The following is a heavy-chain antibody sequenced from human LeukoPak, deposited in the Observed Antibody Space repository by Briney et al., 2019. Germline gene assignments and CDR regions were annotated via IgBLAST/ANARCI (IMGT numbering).Heavy chain of an antibody. CDR3: ARLQSNYYYYYYMNV. D-gene: IGHD5-24*01. CDR1: GFTVSSNY. V-gene: IGHV3-48*01. J-gene: IGHJ6*03. Sequence: GGSLRLSCAASGFTVSSNYMTWVRQAPGKGLEWLSYISSSSSTIYSADSVKGRFTISRDNAKNSLYLQMNSLRAEDTAVYYCARLQSNYYYYYYMNVWGKGTTVTVSS. CDR2: ISSSSSTI.